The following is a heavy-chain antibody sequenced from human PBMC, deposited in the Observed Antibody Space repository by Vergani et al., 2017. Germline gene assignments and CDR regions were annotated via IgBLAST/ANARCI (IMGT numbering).Heavy chain of an antibody. CDR2: IIPIFGTA. J-gene: IGHJ3*02. Sequence: QVQLVQSGAEVKKPGSSVKVSCKASGGTFSSYAISWVRQAPGQGLEWMGRIIPIFGTANYAQKFQGRVTITADESTSTAYMELSSLRSEDTAVYYCARARATDQHYYDSSSYYSDDAFDIWGQGTMVTVSS. CDR3: ARARATDQHYYDSSSYYSDDAFDI. V-gene: IGHV1-69*18. CDR1: GGTFSSYA. D-gene: IGHD3-22*01.